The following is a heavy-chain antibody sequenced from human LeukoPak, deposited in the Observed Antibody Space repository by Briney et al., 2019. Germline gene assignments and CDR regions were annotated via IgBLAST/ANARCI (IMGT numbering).Heavy chain of an antibody. CDR3: AKGSLSSGWYPLDY. D-gene: IGHD6-19*01. CDR1: GFTFSSYP. J-gene: IGHJ4*02. CDR2: ISGSGADT. Sequence: GGSLRLSCSASGFTFSSYPMSWVRQTPGKGLEWVSAISGSGADTYYVDSVKGRFTVSRDNSKNTLHLQMNSLGAEDTAVYYCAKGSLSSGWYPLDYWGQGTLVPVST. V-gene: IGHV3-23*01.